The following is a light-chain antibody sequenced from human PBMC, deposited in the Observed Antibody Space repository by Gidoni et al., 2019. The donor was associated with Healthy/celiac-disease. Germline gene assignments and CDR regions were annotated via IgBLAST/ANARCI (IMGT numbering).Light chain of an antibody. V-gene: IGLV2-14*01. CDR2: EVS. CDR1: SSDFGSYNR. J-gene: IGLJ3*02. CDR3: SSFTSSSTWV. Sequence: QSALTQPASLSGSPGQSITISCTGSSSDFGSYNRVSWYQQTPGTAPKLMISEVSNRPSGVSNRFSGSKSGNTASLTISGLQAEDEADYYCSSFTSSSTWVFGGGTKLTVL.